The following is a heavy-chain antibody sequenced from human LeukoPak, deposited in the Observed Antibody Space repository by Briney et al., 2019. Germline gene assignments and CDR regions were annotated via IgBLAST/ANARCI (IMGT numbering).Heavy chain of an antibody. CDR2: INHSGST. J-gene: IGHJ4*02. CDR1: VGSCSEYC. CDR3: QSCRDTAVGLY. V-gene: IGHV4-34*01. Sequence: SETLSLTCAGSVGSCSEYCWGWLGQPPGKGLEWIGEINHSGSTNYNPSLKSRVSISVDSSKNQFSLQVSSVTAAEPAVSYRQSCRDTAVGLYWGQGTLVTVSS. D-gene: IGHD5-18*01.